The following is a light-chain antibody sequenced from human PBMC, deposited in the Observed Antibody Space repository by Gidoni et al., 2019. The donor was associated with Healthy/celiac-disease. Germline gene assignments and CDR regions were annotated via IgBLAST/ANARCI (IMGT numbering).Light chain of an antibody. Sequence: DIVMTQSPDSLAVSLGERATINCKSSQSVLYSSNNKNYLAWYQQKPGQPPKLLIYWASTRESGVPDRFSGSGSGTDFTLTISSLQAEDVAVYYCQQYYSWTFXXXTKVEIK. CDR2: WAS. CDR1: QSVLYSSNNKNY. V-gene: IGKV4-1*01. CDR3: QQYYSWT. J-gene: IGKJ1*01.